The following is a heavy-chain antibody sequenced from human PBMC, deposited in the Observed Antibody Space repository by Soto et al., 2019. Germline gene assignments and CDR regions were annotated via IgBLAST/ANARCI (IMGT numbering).Heavy chain of an antibody. CDR2: SSAYNGNT. Sequence: ASVKVSCKASGGTFSSYASSWVRQAPGQGLEWMGWSSAYNGNTNYAQTLQGRANMTTDTSTRTAYLELRSLRSDDTAVDYCARGGHGSAYRGQGTLVTVSS. J-gene: IGHJ1*01. CDR1: GGTFSSYA. D-gene: IGHD5-12*01. CDR3: ARGGHGSAY. V-gene: IGHV1-18*01.